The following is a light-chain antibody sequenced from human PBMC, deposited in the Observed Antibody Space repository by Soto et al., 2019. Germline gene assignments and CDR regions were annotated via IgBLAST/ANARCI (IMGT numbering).Light chain of an antibody. CDR2: EVT. Sequence: SALTQPASVSGSPGQSITISCTGSRGDVGGYGLVSWYQQYPGKGPTLITYEVTNRPSGVSSRFSGPKSGHTASLILSGLQDEDEADYYCSSSRRANTQLFGTGPKVTVL. CDR1: RGDVGGYGL. J-gene: IGLJ1*01. CDR3: SSSRRANTQL. V-gene: IGLV2-14*01.